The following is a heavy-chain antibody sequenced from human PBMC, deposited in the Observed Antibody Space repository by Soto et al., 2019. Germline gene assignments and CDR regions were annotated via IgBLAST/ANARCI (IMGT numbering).Heavy chain of an antibody. D-gene: IGHD5-12*01. CDR3: AREDGDGYNYYFDS. CDR1: GFTVSNNY. CDR2: IYSGGST. J-gene: IGHJ4*02. Sequence: GVLRLSCAASGFTVSNNYMSWVRQAPGKGLEWVSVIYSGGSTYYADSVKGRFTISRDNSKNTLYIQMNSLRAEDTAVYYCAREDGDGYNYYFDSWGQGTLVTVSS. V-gene: IGHV3-53*01.